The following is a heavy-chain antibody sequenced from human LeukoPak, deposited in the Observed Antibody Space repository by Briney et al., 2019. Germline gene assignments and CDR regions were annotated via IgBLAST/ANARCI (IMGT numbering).Heavy chain of an antibody. Sequence: SETLSLTCTVSGGSISSGGYYWSWIRQPPGKGLEWIGYIYHSGSTYYNPSLKSRVTISVDTSKNQFSLKLSSVTAADTVVYYCARRGASSSEEYWGQGTLVIVSS. J-gene: IGHJ4*02. D-gene: IGHD6-6*01. CDR1: GGSISSGGYY. CDR2: IYHSGST. V-gene: IGHV4-30-2*01. CDR3: ARRGASSSEEY.